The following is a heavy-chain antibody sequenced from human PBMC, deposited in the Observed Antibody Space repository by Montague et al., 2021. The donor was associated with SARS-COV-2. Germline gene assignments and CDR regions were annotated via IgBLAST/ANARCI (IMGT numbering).Heavy chain of an antibody. Sequence: SETLSLTCTVSGGSINNTSYYWGWIRQPHGKGLEWIGSNFYSGNTNYNASLKSRVTVSVDTSKNQFSLNLTSVTAADTALYYCARRTTSGSIAWGQGTLVTVSS. D-gene: IGHD6-19*01. CDR3: ARRTTSGSIA. V-gene: IGHV4-39*01. CDR2: NFYSGNT. CDR1: GGSINNTSYY. J-gene: IGHJ5*02.